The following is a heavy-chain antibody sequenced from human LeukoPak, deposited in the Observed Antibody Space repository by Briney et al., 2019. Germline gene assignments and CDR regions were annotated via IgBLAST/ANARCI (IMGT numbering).Heavy chain of an antibody. CDR1: GGTSSSYA. CDR3: ARHPLEGSVSYYYYYGMDV. D-gene: IGHD3-3*01. J-gene: IGHJ6*02. V-gene: IGHV1-69*13. Sequence: SVKVSCTASGGTSSSYAISWVRQAPGHGLEWLGGILPIFSIANYATKLHGRVTITGDESTSTAYMELSSPRSQDTAVYYCARHPLEGSVSYYYYYGMDVWGQGTTVTVSS. CDR2: ILPIFSIA.